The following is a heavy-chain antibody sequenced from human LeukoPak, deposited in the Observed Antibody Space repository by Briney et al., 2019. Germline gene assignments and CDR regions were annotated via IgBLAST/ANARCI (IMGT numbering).Heavy chain of an antibody. CDR2: MNPNSGNT. CDR1: GYTFTSYY. CDR3: ASGYCSSTSCYTSQLDY. D-gene: IGHD2-2*02. V-gene: IGHV1-8*02. Sequence: ASVKVSCKASGYTFTSYYMHWVRQATGQGLEWMGWMNPNSGNTGYAQKFQGRVTMTRNTSISTAYMELSSLRSEDTAVYYCASGYCSSTSCYTSQLDYWGQGTLVTVSS. J-gene: IGHJ4*02.